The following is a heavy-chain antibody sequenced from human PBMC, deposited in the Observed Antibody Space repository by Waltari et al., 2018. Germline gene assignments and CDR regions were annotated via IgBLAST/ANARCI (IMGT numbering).Heavy chain of an antibody. CDR1: GYRFTDHA. D-gene: IGHD3-16*01. CDR2: INTNQHNP. V-gene: IGHV7-4-1*02. Sequence: QVQLVQSGSELKKPGASVKVSCKASGYRFTDHAMNWVRQAPGHGLQFLGWINTNQHNPFYERGFAGRFVFSLDTSISTVYLEINSLKTEDNAVYYCARELLGGGAFDSWGQGTLVSVSS. CDR3: ARELLGGGAFDS. J-gene: IGHJ4*02.